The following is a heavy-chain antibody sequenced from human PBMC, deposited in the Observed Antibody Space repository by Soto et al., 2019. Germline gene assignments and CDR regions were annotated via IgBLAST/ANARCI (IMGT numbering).Heavy chain of an antibody. J-gene: IGHJ6*02. Sequence: QVQLVQSGAEVKKPGSSVTVSCKASGGTFGNSAISWVRQAPGQGLEWMGGIIPIFPTPDYAQKFQGRVTITADESTSTAYMELTSLRSEDTAVYXXXXXXXXXXXGGNYYYAMDVWGQGTTVTVSS. CDR1: GGTFGNSA. V-gene: IGHV1-69*12. CDR3: XXXXXXXXXGGNYYYAMDV. CDR2: IIPIFPTP.